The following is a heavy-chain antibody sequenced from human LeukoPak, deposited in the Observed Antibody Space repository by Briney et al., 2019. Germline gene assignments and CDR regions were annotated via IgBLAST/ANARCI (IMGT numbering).Heavy chain of an antibody. J-gene: IGHJ2*01. V-gene: IGHV1-46*01. CDR2: INPSGGST. CDR3: ARVFKYYWYFDL. D-gene: IGHD3-3*01. Sequence: GASVKVSCKASGYTFTSYYMHWVRQAPGQGLQWMGIINPSGGSTSYAQKFQGRVTMTRDTSTSTVYMELSSLRSEDTAVYYCARVFKYYWYFDLWGRGTLVTASS. CDR1: GYTFTSYY.